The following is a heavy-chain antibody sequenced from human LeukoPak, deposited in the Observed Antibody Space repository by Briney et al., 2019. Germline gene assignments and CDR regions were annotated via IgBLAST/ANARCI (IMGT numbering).Heavy chain of an antibody. CDR2: INQDGSAK. V-gene: IGHV3-7*05. CDR1: GFLFSNSW. Sequence: TGGSLRLSCADSGFLFSNSWMAWVGQAPGRGLEWLANINQDGSAKTCVDSVKGRFTISRDNAKNSLYLQMNSLRAEDTAMYYCARHICDAGSCYSFDYWGQGTLVTVSS. J-gene: IGHJ4*02. D-gene: IGHD2-15*01. CDR3: ARHICDAGSCYSFDY.